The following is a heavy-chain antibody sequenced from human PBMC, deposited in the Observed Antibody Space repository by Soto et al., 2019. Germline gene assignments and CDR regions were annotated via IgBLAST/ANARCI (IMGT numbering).Heavy chain of an antibody. CDR3: ARERGQIDY. J-gene: IGHJ4*02. Sequence: QVQLVESGGGVVQPGRSLRLSCAASGFTFSSYGMQWVRRAPGKGLEWVAVIWHDGSNQYYEDSVKGRFTISRDNSNNILYLQLNSLRAEDTAVYYCARERGQIDYWGQGTLVTVSS. CDR1: GFTFSSYG. CDR2: IWHDGSNQ. V-gene: IGHV3-33*01.